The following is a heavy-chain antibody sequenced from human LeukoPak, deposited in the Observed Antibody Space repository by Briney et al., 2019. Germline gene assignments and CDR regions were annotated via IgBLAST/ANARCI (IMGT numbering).Heavy chain of an antibody. D-gene: IGHD6-13*01. CDR1: GFSFGSYW. CDR2: IKGDGSEK. J-gene: IGHJ5*02. CDR3: VRDSGWFHFDH. V-gene: IGHV3-7*03. Sequence: GGSLRLSCAASGFSFGSYWMTWVRQAPGKGLEWVGHIKGDGSEKSYVDSVRGRFTISRDNALNSLFLQMYSLRPDDTAVYYCVRDSGWFHFDHWGQGTLVTVSS.